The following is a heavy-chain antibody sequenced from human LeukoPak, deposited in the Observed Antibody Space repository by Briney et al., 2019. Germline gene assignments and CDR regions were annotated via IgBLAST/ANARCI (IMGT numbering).Heavy chain of an antibody. CDR2: INDSGST. CDR3: ARAPDIVVVPAARSDAFDI. J-gene: IGHJ3*02. CDR1: GGSFSGYY. V-gene: IGHV4-34*01. D-gene: IGHD2-2*01. Sequence: PSETLSLTCAVYGGSFSGYYWNWIRQPPGKGLEWIGEINDSGSTNYNPSLNSRVTISVDTSKNQFSLKLSSVTAADTAVYYCARAPDIVVVPAARSDAFDIWGQGTMVTVSS.